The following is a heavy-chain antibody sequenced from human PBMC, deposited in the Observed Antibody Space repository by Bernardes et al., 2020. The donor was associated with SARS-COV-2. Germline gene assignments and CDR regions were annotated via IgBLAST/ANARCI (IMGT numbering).Heavy chain of an antibody. CDR1: GFTVSSYY. D-gene: IGHD6-19*01. J-gene: IGHJ6*02. Sequence: GGSLRLSCTASGFTVSSYYMSWVRQAPGKGLEWVAVIYCGGSTHNADSVKGRFTISRHNSKSTLYLQMNSLRAEDTAVYYCARDRMGSGWSNLPYYYGMDVWGQGTTVTVSS. V-gene: IGHV3-53*04. CDR2: IYCGGST. CDR3: ARDRMGSGWSNLPYYYGMDV.